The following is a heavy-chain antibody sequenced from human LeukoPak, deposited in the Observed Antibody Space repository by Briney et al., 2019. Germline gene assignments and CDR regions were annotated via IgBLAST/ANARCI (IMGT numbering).Heavy chain of an antibody. CDR3: ARSDYYDSSGYTTHLNWFDP. V-gene: IGHV4-4*07. CDR2: IYITGSA. D-gene: IGHD3-22*01. Sequence: SETLSLTCTVSGGSISSYYWSWIRQPAGKGLEWIGRIYITGSANYNPSLKSRVTMSVDTSKNQFSLKLSSVTAADTAVYYCARSDYYDSSGYTTHLNWFDPWGQGTLVTVSS. J-gene: IGHJ5*02. CDR1: GGSISSYY.